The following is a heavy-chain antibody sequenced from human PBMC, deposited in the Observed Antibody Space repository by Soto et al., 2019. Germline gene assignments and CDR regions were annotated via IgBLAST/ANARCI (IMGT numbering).Heavy chain of an antibody. CDR2: IYYIGTT. CDR1: GDSMGSGDYY. V-gene: IGHV4-30-4*01. J-gene: IGHJ5*02. CDR3: SRGSTYYGFLT. D-gene: IGHD3-10*01. Sequence: QVQLQESGPGLVKPSQTLSLTCTVSGDSMGSGDYYWTWILQPPGKGLEWIGYIYYIGTTFYNPSLESRVNISIDTSKNHFSLRLTSVTAADTAVYYCSRGSTYYGFLTWGQGTLVTVSS.